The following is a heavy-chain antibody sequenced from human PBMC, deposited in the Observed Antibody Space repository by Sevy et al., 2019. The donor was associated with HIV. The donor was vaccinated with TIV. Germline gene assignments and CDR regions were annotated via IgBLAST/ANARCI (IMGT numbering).Heavy chain of an antibody. Sequence: GGCLRLSCAASGFIFSNYTMSWVRQAPGKGLEWVSVISGSGGRTHYADSVKGRFTISRENSKNTLYLQMNSLRAEDTAVYDCAKRFPKGTYFDIWGQGTLVTVSS. V-gene: IGHV3-23*01. D-gene: IGHD3-9*01. CDR2: ISGSGGRT. J-gene: IGHJ4*02. CDR3: AKRFPKGTYFDI. CDR1: GFIFSNYT.